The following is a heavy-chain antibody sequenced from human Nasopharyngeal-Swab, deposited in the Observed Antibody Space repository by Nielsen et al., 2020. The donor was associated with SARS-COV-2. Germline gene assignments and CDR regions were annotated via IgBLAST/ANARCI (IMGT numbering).Heavy chain of an antibody. V-gene: IGHV3-23*01. CDR1: GFTFSSYA. CDR2: ISGSGGST. Sequence: GESLKISCAASGFTFSSYAMSWVRQAPGKGLEWVSGISGSGGSTYYADSVKGRFTISRDNSKNTLYLQMNSLRAEDTAVYYCARDGIVRATGLDYWGQGTLVTVSS. J-gene: IGHJ4*02. D-gene: IGHD1-26*01. CDR3: ARDGIVRATGLDY.